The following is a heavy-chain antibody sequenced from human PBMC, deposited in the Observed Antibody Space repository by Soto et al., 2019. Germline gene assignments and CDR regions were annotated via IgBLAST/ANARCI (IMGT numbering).Heavy chain of an antibody. CDR1: GFTFSSYA. V-gene: IGHV3-23*01. CDR3: AKYQKKSIAVAGTGYY. D-gene: IGHD6-19*01. J-gene: IGHJ4*02. Sequence: GGSLRLSCVASGFTFSSYAMSWVRQAPGKGLEWVSAISGSGGSAYYADSVKGRFTISRDNSKNTLYLQMNSLRAEDTAVYYCAKYQKKSIAVAGTGYYWGQGTLVTFSS. CDR2: ISGSGGSA.